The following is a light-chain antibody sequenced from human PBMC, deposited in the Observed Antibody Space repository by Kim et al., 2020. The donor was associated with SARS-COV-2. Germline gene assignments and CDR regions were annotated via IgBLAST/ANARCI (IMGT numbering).Light chain of an antibody. V-gene: IGKV1-39*01. CDR1: QSISRR. CDR3: QQSYITPFT. J-gene: IGKJ3*01. CDR2: AAS. Sequence: DIQMTQSPSSLSASVGDRVTITCRTSQSISRRLNWYHQKPGRAPNLLIYAASTLQGGVPSRFSGSGSETDFTLTISSLQPEDFATYFCQQSYITPFTFGPGTKVDIK.